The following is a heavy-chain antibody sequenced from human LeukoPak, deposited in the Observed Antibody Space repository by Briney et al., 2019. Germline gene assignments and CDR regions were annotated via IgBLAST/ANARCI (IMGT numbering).Heavy chain of an antibody. CDR1: GYDFSTYW. Sequence: GESLKISCKGSGYDFSTYWIGWVRQMPGQGLEWMGIIYPGDSDTRNSPSLQGQVTISADKSISTVYLQWSSLKASDTAMYYCARDGPVPATADAFDIWGRGTMVTVSS. CDR2: IYPGDSDT. CDR3: ARDGPVPATADAFDI. J-gene: IGHJ3*02. D-gene: IGHD2-2*01. V-gene: IGHV5-51*01.